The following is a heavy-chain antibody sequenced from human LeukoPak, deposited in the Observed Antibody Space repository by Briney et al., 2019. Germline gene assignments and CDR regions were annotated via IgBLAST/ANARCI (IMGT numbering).Heavy chain of an antibody. CDR2: IYYSGST. Sequence: SETLSLTCTVSGGSISSYYWSWIRQPPGEGLEWIGYIYYSGSTNYNPSLKSRVTISVDPSKNQFSLKLSSVTAADTAVYYCARGGYYGSGSYYRDYYYYYGMDVWGQGTTVTVSS. D-gene: IGHD3-10*01. CDR3: ARGGYYGSGSYYRDYYYYYGMDV. CDR1: GGSISSYY. V-gene: IGHV4-59*01. J-gene: IGHJ6*02.